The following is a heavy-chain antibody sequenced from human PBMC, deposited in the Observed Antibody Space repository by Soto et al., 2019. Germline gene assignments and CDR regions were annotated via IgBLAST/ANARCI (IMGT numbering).Heavy chain of an antibody. CDR3: AKDPNSWPSYFDY. J-gene: IGHJ4*02. CDR2: ISYDGSKK. V-gene: IGHV3-30*18. CDR1: GFTYSSYV. Sequence: GGSLRLSCAASGFTYSSYVMHWVRQAPGKGLEWVAVISYDGSKKYSGDSVKGRFTISRDNSKNTLYLQMNSLRAEDTAVYYCAKDPNSWPSYFDYWGQGTLVTVSS.